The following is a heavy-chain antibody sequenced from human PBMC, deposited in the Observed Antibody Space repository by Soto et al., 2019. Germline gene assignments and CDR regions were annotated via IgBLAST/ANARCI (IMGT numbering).Heavy chain of an antibody. CDR1: GFTFSNYG. CDR2: IWYDGSNK. CDR3: GRAPPDRSGWYYFDY. D-gene: IGHD6-19*01. Sequence: VQLVESGGGVVQPGRSLRLSCAASGFTFSNYGLHWVRQAPGKGLEWVAVIWYDGSNKYYADSVKGRFTISRDNSKNPLDRQMDSLRAEDAAVYFCGRAPPDRSGWYYFDYRGQGTLVTVSS. V-gene: IGHV3-33*01. J-gene: IGHJ4*02.